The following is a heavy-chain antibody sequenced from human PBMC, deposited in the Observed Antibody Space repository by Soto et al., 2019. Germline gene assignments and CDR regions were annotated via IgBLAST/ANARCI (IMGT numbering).Heavy chain of an antibody. D-gene: IGHD1-26*01. CDR3: ARDLGGAGSY. CDR1: GFTFSNYW. Sequence: AQLVESGGGLVQPGGSLRLSCAASGFTFSNYWMHWVRQVPGQGPVWVSRLNRDGSRTDYADSVRGQFTIFRDNARNTLYLQMNSLRAEDTAMYYCARDLGGAGSYWGQGTLVTVSS. CDR2: LNRDGSRT. V-gene: IGHV3-74*01. J-gene: IGHJ4*02.